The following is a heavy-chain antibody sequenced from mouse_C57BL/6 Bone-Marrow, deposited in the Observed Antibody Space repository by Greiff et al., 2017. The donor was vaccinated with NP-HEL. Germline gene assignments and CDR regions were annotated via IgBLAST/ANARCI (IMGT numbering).Heavy chain of an antibody. CDR1: GFNIKDYY. V-gene: IGHV14-1*01. D-gene: IGHD4-1*01. J-gene: IGHJ1*03. CDR3: TLQVNWDCWYFDV. Sequence: EVQLQQSGAELVRPGASVKLSCTASGFNIKDYYMHWVKQRPEQGLEWIGRIDPEDGDTEYAPKFQGKATMTADTSSNTAYLQLSSLTSEDTAVYYCTLQVNWDCWYFDVWGTGTTVTVSS. CDR2: IDPEDGDT.